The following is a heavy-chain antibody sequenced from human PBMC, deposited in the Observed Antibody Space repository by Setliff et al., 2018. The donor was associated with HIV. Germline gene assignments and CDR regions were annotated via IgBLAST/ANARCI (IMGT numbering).Heavy chain of an antibody. Sequence: ASVKVSCKASGYTFTSNDINWVRQATGQGLEWMGWMNPNSGNTGYAQKFQGRITISRNTSIGTSYMELNSLTSEDTAVYYCARGTRVVGATPHFYYYMDVWGKGTTVTVSS. CDR3: ARGTRVVGATPHFYYYMDV. CDR1: GYTFTSND. CDR2: MNPNSGNT. V-gene: IGHV1-8*02. J-gene: IGHJ6*03. D-gene: IGHD1-26*01.